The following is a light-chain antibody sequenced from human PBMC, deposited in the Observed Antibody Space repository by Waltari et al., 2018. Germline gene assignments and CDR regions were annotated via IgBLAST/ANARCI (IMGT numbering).Light chain of an antibody. V-gene: IGLV3-1*01. CDR3: QAWDTTTVV. Sequence: SFALTQLPQVSVSPVQTASIACSGDKLGENYASWFQQRPGQSPVLVIYQDNKRPSGIPERFSGSNSGNTATLTISGTQAIDEADYYCQAWDTTTVVFGGGTRLTVL. CDR2: QDN. J-gene: IGLJ2*01. CDR1: KLGENY.